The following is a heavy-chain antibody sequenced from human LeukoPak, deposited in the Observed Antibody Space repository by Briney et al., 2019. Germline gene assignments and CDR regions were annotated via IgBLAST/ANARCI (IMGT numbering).Heavy chain of an antibody. J-gene: IGHJ2*01. CDR1: GFIFNSHW. V-gene: IGHV3-7*01. CDR2: IRQDGDEK. CDR3: ARVRTEWYIDL. Sequence: GGSLRLSCAGSGFIFNSHWMTWVRQAPGMGLEWVGNIRQDGDEKFYADSVRGRFTISRDNAKNSLYLHLNSLRADDTAIYYCARVRTEWYIDLWGRGTLVTVS. D-gene: IGHD2-8*02.